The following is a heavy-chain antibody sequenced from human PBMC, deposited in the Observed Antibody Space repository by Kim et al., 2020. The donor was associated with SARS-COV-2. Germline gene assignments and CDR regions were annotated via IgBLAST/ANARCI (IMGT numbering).Heavy chain of an antibody. CDR3: AKSLDGSGWHFERCGDY. Sequence: GGSLRLSCAASRFDFITYAMSWVRQAPGKGLEWVSSMSGNGRDKYNADSVKGRFTISRDHSKNTLYLQMNSLTVEDTAVYYCAKSLDGSGWHFERCGDY. D-gene: IGHD6-19*01. V-gene: IGHV3-23*01. CDR2: MSGNGRDK. CDR1: RFDFITYA. J-gene: IGHJ4*01.